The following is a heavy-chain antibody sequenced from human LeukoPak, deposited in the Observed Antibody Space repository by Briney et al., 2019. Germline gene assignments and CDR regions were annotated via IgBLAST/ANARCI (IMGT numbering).Heavy chain of an antibody. D-gene: IGHD2-2*01. CDR3: AREVVPAAIRRPEHYMDV. CDR1: GGSFSGYY. Sequence: PSETLSLTCAVYGGSFSGYYWSWIRQPPGKGLEWIGEINHSGSTNYNPSLKSRVTISVDTSKNQFSLKLSSVTAADTAVYYCAREVVPAAIRRPEHYMDVWGKGTTVTVSS. CDR2: INHSGST. J-gene: IGHJ6*03. V-gene: IGHV4-34*01.